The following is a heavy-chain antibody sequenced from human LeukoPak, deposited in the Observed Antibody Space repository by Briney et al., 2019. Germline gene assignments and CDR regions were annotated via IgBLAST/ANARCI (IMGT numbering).Heavy chain of an antibody. V-gene: IGHV4-59*01. CDR1: GESFSGYY. CDR2: IYYSGST. J-gene: IGHJ4*02. D-gene: IGHD1-26*01. CDR3: ARVGWELLGPFDH. Sequence: SETLSLTCAVYGESFSGYYWSWIRQPPGKGLEWIGYIYYSGSTNYNPSLKSRVTISVDRSKNQFSLKLRSVIAADTAVYYCARVGWELLGPFDHWGQGTLVTVSS.